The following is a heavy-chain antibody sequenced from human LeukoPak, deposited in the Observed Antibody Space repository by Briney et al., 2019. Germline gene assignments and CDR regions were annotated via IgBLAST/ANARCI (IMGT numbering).Heavy chain of an antibody. CDR2: ISSSSSYI. CDR3: ARDGVTLKDIVVVPATFDY. CDR1: GFTFSSYS. D-gene: IGHD2-2*01. J-gene: IGHJ4*02. V-gene: IGHV3-21*01. Sequence: GGSLRLSCAASGFTFSSYSMNWVRQAPGKGLEWVSSISSSSSYIYYADSVKGRFTISRDNAKNSLYLQMNSLRAEDTAVYYCARDGVTLKDIVVVPATFDYWGQGTLVTVSS.